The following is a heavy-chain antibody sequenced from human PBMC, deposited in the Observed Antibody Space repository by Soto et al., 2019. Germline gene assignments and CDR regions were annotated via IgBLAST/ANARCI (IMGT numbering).Heavy chain of an antibody. Sequence: QVQLVESGAEVKKPGASVKVSCKTSGYSFNRYAIPWVRQAPGQRREWMGWINSGHGDTKYSQTVQGRVTITRDTTASTAYMELSSLRSEDTAMSYWARGGFDFWSGYYSADHWCQGALVTVSS. V-gene: IGHV1-3*01. CDR1: GYSFNRYA. CDR3: ARGGFDFWSGYYSADH. CDR2: INSGHGDT. D-gene: IGHD3-3*01. J-gene: IGHJ4*02.